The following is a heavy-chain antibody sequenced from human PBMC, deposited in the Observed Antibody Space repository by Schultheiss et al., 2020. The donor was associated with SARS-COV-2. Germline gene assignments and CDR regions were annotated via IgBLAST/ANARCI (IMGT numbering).Heavy chain of an antibody. Sequence: SVKVSCKTSGGTFSTYPISWVRQAPGRGLEWLGGIIPILGSPNYAHNFQGRVTIIADESTSTAYMELSSLTSDDTAVYYCARGGGHDYGDYWYFDLWGRGALVTVSS. CDR1: GGTFSTYP. CDR3: ARGGGHDYGDYWYFDL. J-gene: IGHJ2*01. V-gene: IGHV1-69*13. CDR2: IIPILGSP. D-gene: IGHD4-17*01.